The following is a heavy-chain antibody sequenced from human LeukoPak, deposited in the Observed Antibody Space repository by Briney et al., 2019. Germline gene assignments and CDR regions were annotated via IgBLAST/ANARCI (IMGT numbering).Heavy chain of an antibody. CDR2: ISSSSSYI. CDR1: GFTFSSYW. J-gene: IGHJ4*02. CDR3: ARGYYDFWSGYSEPYYFDY. Sequence: GGSLRLSCAASGFTFSSYWMHWVRQAPGKGLEWVSSISSSSSYIYYADSVKGRFTISRDNAKNSLYLQMNSLRAEDTAVYYCARGYYDFWSGYSEPYYFDYWGQGTLVTVSS. D-gene: IGHD3-3*01. V-gene: IGHV3-21*01.